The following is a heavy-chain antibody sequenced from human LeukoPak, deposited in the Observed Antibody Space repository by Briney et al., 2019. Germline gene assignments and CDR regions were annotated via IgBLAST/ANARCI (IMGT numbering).Heavy chain of an antibody. CDR2: ISGSGGST. CDR3: ARAHLPHYYDSSGWYYFDY. Sequence: PGGSLRLSCAASGFTFSSYAMSWVRQAPGKGLEWVSAISGSGGSTYYADSVKGRFTISRDNSKNTLYLHMTSLRAEDTAVYYCARAHLPHYYDSSGWYYFDYWGQGTLVTVSS. V-gene: IGHV3-23*01. CDR1: GFTFSSYA. D-gene: IGHD3-22*01. J-gene: IGHJ4*02.